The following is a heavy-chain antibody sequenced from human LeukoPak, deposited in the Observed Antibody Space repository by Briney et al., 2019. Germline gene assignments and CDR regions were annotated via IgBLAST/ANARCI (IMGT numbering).Heavy chain of an antibody. J-gene: IGHJ6*03. V-gene: IGHV4-59*01. D-gene: IGHD2-2*02. CDR2: IYYSGST. CDR3: TTGDCRSTSCYTDYYYYYMDV. Sequence: KPSETLSLTCTVSGGSISSYYWSWIRQPPGKGLEWIGYIYYSGSTNYNPSLKSRVTISVDTSKNQFSLKLSSVTAADTAVYYCTTGDCRSTSCYTDYYYYYMDVWGKGTTVTVSS. CDR1: GGSISSYY.